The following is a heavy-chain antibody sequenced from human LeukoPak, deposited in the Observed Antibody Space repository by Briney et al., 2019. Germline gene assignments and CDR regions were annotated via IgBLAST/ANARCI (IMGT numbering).Heavy chain of an antibody. D-gene: IGHD6-13*01. CDR3: ARHWSWYVDY. CDR1: GGSISSSSYY. Sequence: PSETLSLTCTVSGGSISSSSYYWGWIRQPPGKGLEWIGSIYYSGSTYYNPSLKSRVTISVDTSKNQFSLKLSSVTAADTAVYYCARHWSWYVDYWGQGTLVTVSS. J-gene: IGHJ4*02. CDR2: IYYSGST. V-gene: IGHV4-39*01.